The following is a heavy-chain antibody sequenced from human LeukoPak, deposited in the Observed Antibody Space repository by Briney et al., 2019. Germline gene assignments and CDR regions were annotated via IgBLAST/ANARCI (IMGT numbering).Heavy chain of an antibody. V-gene: IGHV4-59*01. D-gene: IGHD1-26*01. CDR3: ARSRSGSYSGLDP. J-gene: IGHJ5*02. Sequence: SETLSLTCTVSGASINSYYWSWIRQPPGKGLEWIGYIYYSGSTNYNPSLKSRVTMSVDTSKNQFSLNLSSVTAADTAVYYCARSRSGSYSGLDPWGQGTLVTVSS. CDR1: GASINSYY. CDR2: IYYSGST.